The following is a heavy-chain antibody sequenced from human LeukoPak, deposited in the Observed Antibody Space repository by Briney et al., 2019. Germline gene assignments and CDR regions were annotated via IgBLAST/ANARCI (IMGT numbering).Heavy chain of an antibody. D-gene: IGHD4-17*01. CDR1: GYSISSGYY. CDR2: IYHSGST. Sequence: SGTLSLTCAVSGYSISSGYYWGWIRQPPGKGLEWIGSIYHSGSTYYNPSLKSRVTISVDTSKNQFSLKLSSVTAADTAVYYCARQGGDYVVDAFDIWGQGTMVTVSS. V-gene: IGHV4-38-2*01. CDR3: ARQGGDYVVDAFDI. J-gene: IGHJ3*02.